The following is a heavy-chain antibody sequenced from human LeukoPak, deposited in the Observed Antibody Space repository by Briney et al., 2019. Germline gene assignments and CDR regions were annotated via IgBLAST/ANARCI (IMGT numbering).Heavy chain of an antibody. CDR2: IKEDGSEK. CDR3: ARGGSYFSS. J-gene: IGHJ4*02. CDR1: GFTFSDHW. Sequence: GGSLRLSCAASGFTFSDHWMSWVRQAPGKGLEWVANIKEDGSEKYYVDSVEGRFTISRDNAKNSLYLQMNILRAEDTAVYYCARGGSYFSSWGQGSLVTVSS. V-gene: IGHV3-7*04. D-gene: IGHD1-26*01.